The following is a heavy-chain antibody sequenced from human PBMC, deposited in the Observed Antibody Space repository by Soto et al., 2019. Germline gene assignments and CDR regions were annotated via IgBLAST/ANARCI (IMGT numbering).Heavy chain of an antibody. CDR2: IYYSGST. V-gene: IGHV4-39*01. CDR3: AKSMIVVVSNDAFDI. J-gene: IGHJ3*02. D-gene: IGHD3-22*01. CDR1: GGSISSSSYY. Sequence: SETLSLTCTVSGGSISSSSYYWGWIRQPPGKGLEWIGSIYYSGSTYYNPSLKSRVTISVDTSKNQFSLKLNSVTAADTAVYYCAKSMIVVVSNDAFDIWGQGTMVTVSS.